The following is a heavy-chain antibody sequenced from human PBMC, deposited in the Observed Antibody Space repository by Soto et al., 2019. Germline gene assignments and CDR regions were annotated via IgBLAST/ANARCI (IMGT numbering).Heavy chain of an antibody. V-gene: IGHV1-8*01. CDR1: GYTFPDYG. CDR3: GRRGYSVVGATVY. Sequence: QVQLVKSGAEVKMPGASVKVSCKASGYTFPDYGINWVRPATGQGHEWMGWMKPKRGDTVYAQKFQGRVSMTRATSISTAYPELNSLKSAGTVVSYYGRRGYSVVGATVYWGKGNMVSVSS. J-gene: IGHJ4*02. CDR2: MKPKRGDT. D-gene: IGHD1-26*01.